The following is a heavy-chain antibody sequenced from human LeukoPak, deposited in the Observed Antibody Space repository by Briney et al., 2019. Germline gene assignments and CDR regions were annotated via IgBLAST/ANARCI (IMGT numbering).Heavy chain of an antibody. V-gene: IGHV4-59*08. CDR2: IYYSGST. Sequence: PSETLSLTCTVTGGSPSSYYCSWLRPPPAKGLEWIGYIYYSGSTSYNPSLKSRVTISVDTSKNQFSLKLSSVTAADTAVYYCARLILAEYQLLHEDNLFDPWGQGTLVTVSS. D-gene: IGHD2-2*01. CDR1: GGSPSSYY. CDR3: ARLILAEYQLLHEDNLFDP. J-gene: IGHJ5*02.